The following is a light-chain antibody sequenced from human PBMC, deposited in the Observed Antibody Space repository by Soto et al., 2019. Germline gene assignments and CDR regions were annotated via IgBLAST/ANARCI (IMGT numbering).Light chain of an antibody. Sequence: QSVLTQPASVSGSPGQSMTISCTGARTDVDGHDYVSWYQQHPGQAPKLIIFDVHNRPSGVSSRFSGSKSGDTASLTISGLRAEDDGDYYCSSYTASTPFYVFGTGTKLTVL. CDR1: RTDVDGHDY. J-gene: IGLJ1*01. CDR2: DVH. V-gene: IGLV2-14*03. CDR3: SSYTASTPFYV.